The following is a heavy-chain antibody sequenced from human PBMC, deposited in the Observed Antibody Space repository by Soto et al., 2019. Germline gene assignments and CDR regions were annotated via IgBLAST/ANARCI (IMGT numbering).Heavy chain of an antibody. CDR2: INPSGGST. J-gene: IGHJ6*02. D-gene: IGHD2-21*01. V-gene: IGHV1-46*01. Sequence: ASLKVSCKASGYTFTSYYMHWVRQAPGQGLEWMGIINPSGGSTSYAQKFQGRVTMARDTSTSTVYMELSSLRSEDTAVYYCARDQPIRDYGMDVWGQGTTVTVSS. CDR3: ARDQPIRDYGMDV. CDR1: GYTFTSYY.